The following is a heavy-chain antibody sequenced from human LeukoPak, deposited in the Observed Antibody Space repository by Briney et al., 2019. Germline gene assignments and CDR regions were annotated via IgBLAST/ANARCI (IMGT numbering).Heavy chain of an antibody. D-gene: IGHD2-2*01. J-gene: IGHJ4*02. Sequence: ASVKVSCKASGYTSTGYYMHWVRQAPGQGLEWMGWINPNSGGTNYAQKFQGRVTMTRDTSISTAYMELSRLRSDDTAVYYCARDLVVVPAVSGDYWGQGTLVTVSS. CDR1: GYTSTGYY. V-gene: IGHV1-2*02. CDR2: INPNSGGT. CDR3: ARDLVVVPAVSGDY.